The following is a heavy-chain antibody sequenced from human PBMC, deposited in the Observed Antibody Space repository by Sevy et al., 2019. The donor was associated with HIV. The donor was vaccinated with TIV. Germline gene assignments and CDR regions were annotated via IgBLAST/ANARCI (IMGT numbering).Heavy chain of an antibody. CDR2: ISYDGNYK. D-gene: IGHD2-8*01. Sequence: GGSLRLSCVASGFTFPIYSVLWVRQAPGKGLEWLTLISYDGNYKYYADSVKGRFTSHRDNSNNILYLQMSSLRVEDTALYFCARVAVEYCTNDCYHRFDHWGLGTLVTVSS. CDR1: GFTFPIYS. V-gene: IGHV3-30*04. J-gene: IGHJ4*02. CDR3: ARVAVEYCTNDCYHRFDH.